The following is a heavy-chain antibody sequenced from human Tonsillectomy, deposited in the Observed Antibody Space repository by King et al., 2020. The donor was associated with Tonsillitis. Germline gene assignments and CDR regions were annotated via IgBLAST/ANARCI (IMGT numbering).Heavy chain of an antibody. CDR1: GFTFGDYA. D-gene: IGHD6-13*01. CDR3: TREMSQQLVLGFDY. V-gene: IGHV3-49*03. J-gene: IGHJ4*02. Sequence: VQLVESGGGLVQPGRSLRLSCTASGFTFGDYAMSWSRQAPGKGLEWGGFIRSKAYGGTTEYAASVKDRFTISRDDSKSIAYLQMNSLKTEDTAVYYCTREMSQQLVLGFDYWGQGTLVTVSS. CDR2: IRSKAYGGTT.